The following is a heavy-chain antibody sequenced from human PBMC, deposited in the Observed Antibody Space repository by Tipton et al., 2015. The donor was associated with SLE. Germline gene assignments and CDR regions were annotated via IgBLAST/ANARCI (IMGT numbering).Heavy chain of an antibody. D-gene: IGHD2-15*01. J-gene: IGHJ5*02. CDR2: VTANGDDT. CDR1: GFTFDDYG. CDR3: AKDRPWYCSGDGCYQT. Sequence: SLRLSCAASGFTFDDYGMSWVRQAPGKGLEWVAAVTANGDDTFYADSVRGRFTVSRDNSESTLHLQMNTLRVEDTAMYFCAKDRPWYCSGDGCYQTWGQGILVTVSS. V-gene: IGHV3-23*01.